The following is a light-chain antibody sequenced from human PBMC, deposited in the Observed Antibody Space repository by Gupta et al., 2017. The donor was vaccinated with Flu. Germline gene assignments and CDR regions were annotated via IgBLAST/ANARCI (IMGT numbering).Light chain of an antibody. Sequence: ERATLSCRASQSVGGSYLAWYQQKPGQAPRLLIYDASSRATGIPDRFGGSGSGTDFTLTISRLEPEDFAVDYCQQYSSSRGTFGGGTKVEIK. J-gene: IGKJ4*01. CDR3: QQYSSSRGT. CDR2: DAS. V-gene: IGKV3-20*01. CDR1: QSVGGSY.